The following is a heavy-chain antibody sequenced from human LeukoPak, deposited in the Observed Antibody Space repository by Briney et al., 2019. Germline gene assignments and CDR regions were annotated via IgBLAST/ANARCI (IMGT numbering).Heavy chain of an antibody. CDR2: IYYSGST. CDR1: GGSISSSSYY. J-gene: IGHJ4*02. Sequence: SQTLSLTCTVSGGSISSSSYYWGWIRQPPGKGLEWIGSIYYSGSTYFNPSLKSRVTISVDTSKNQFSLKLSSVTAADTAVYYCARDLGSSSDYWGQGTLVTVSS. CDR3: ARDLGSSSDY. V-gene: IGHV4-39*07. D-gene: IGHD6-13*01.